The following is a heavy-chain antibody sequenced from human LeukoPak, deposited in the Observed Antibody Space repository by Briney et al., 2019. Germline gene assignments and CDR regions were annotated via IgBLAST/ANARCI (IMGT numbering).Heavy chain of an antibody. J-gene: IGHJ4*02. Sequence: GGSLRLSFAASGFTFSSYAMSWVRQAPGKGLEWVSSISSSSSYIYYADAVKGRFTISMDNAKNSLYLQMNSLRDEDTAVYYCASYGSGSYYNVEFDYWGQGTLVTVSS. CDR2: ISSSSSYI. CDR3: ASYGSGSYYNVEFDY. D-gene: IGHD3-10*01. CDR1: GFTFSSYA. V-gene: IGHV3-21*01.